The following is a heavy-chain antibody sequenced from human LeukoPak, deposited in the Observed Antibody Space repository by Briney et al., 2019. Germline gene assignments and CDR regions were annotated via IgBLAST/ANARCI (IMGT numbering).Heavy chain of an antibody. V-gene: IGHV3-30*02. CDR1: GFTFSSYG. CDR3: AKDRLLWFGELLPPYYFDY. D-gene: IGHD3-10*01. Sequence: PGGSLRLSCAASGFTFSSYGIHWVRQAPGKVLEWVAFIRYDGSNKYYADSVKGRFTISRDNSKNTLYLQMNSLRAEDTAVYYCAKDRLLWFGELLPPYYFDYWGQGTLVTVSS. CDR2: IRYDGSNK. J-gene: IGHJ4*02.